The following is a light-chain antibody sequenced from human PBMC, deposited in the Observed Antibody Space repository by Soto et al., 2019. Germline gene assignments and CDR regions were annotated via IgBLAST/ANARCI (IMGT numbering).Light chain of an antibody. CDR3: HQYERLPDT. CDR1: QIVSNPY. V-gene: IGKV3-20*01. Sequence: VVLTQSPASLSVSPGEAVTLSCRASQIVSNPYLAWYQQRPGQVPRLVVSSTSKRATGIPERFSGGGSGTDFTLMITSLEPEDFAVYYCHQYERLPDTFGQGTRL. J-gene: IGKJ5*01. CDR2: STS.